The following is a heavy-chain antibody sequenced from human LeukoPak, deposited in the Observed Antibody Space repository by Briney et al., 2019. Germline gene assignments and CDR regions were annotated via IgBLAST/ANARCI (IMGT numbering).Heavy chain of an antibody. CDR2: INHSGST. CDR3: ARGGRTFGGVIVKD. Sequence: SETLSLTCAVYGGSFSGYYWSWIRQPPGKGLEWIGEINHSGSTNYNPSLKSRVTISVDTSKNQFSLKLSSVTAADTAVYYCARGGRTFGGVIVKDWGQGTPVTVSS. V-gene: IGHV4-34*01. CDR1: GGSFSGYY. J-gene: IGHJ4*02. D-gene: IGHD3-16*02.